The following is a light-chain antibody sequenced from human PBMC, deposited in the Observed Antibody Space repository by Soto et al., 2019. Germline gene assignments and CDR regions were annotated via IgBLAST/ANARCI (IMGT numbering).Light chain of an antibody. V-gene: IGLV2-14*03. CDR2: EVS. J-gene: IGLJ1*01. CDR3: FSYTSRSRYV. Sequence: QSALTQPASVSGSPGQSITISCTGTSSDVGGYNYVSWYQQHPGKVPKLIIYEVSNRPSGISNRFSGSKSGNTASLTISGLAAADEADYYCFSYTSRSRYVFGSGTKVTV. CDR1: SSDVGGYNY.